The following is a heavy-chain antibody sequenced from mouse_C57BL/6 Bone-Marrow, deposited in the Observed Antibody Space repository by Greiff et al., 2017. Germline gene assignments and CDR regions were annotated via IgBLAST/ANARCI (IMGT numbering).Heavy chain of an antibody. CDR2: ISGGGGNT. V-gene: IGHV5-9*01. CDR1: GFTFSSYT. D-gene: IGHD2-1*01. CDR3: AITIYYGNYGNAMDY. J-gene: IGHJ4*01. Sequence: EVQRVESGGGLVKPGGSLKLSCAASGFTFSSYTMSWVRQTPEKRLEWVATISGGGGNTYYPDSVKGRFTISRDNAKNTLYLQRSSLRSEDTALYYCAITIYYGNYGNAMDYWGQGTSVTVSS.